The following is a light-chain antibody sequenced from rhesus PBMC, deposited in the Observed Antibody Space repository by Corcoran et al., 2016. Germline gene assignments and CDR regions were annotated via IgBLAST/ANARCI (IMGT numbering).Light chain of an antibody. CDR1: PDISSY. Sequence: DIQMTQSPSSLSASVGDRVTITFRARPDISSYLNWYQQKPGKAPKPLIYQANRLESGVPSRCSGSGSGTEFTFTISNLQPEDCATYYCQQYNTLPLTFGGGTKVEIK. J-gene: IGKJ4*01. CDR2: QAN. CDR3: QQYNTLPLT. V-gene: IGKV1-32*01.